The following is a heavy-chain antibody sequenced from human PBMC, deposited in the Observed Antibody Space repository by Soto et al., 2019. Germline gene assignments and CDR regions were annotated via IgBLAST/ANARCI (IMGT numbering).Heavy chain of an antibody. V-gene: IGHV1-8*01. CDR1: GYTLTELS. Sequence: ASVKVSCKVSGYTLTELSMRWVRQATGQRLEWMEWMNPNSGNTGYAQKFQGRVTMTRNTSISTAYMELSSLRSEDTAVYYCARGQSYSSSWSILTSNWFDPWGQGTLVTVSS. CDR3: ARGQSYSSSWSILTSNWFDP. CDR2: MNPNSGNT. D-gene: IGHD6-13*01. J-gene: IGHJ5*02.